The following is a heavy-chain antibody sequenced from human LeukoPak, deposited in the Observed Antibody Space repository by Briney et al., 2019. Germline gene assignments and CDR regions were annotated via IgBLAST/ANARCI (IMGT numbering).Heavy chain of an antibody. CDR3: ARALSYDFWSGYYEWFDP. V-gene: IGHV4-39*01. D-gene: IGHD3-3*01. CDR1: GDSITSRNYL. Sequence: SETLSLTCTVSGDSITSRNYLWGWIRQPPGKGLEYIASIYYSGKTYHNPSLRSRVTMSIDSSENQFSLKLSAVTAADTAVYFCARALSYDFWSGYYEWFDPWGQGTLVTVSS. J-gene: IGHJ5*02. CDR2: IYYSGKT.